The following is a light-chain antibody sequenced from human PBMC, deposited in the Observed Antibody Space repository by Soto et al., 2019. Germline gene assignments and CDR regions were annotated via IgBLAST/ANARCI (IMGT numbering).Light chain of an antibody. CDR2: AAS. CDR1: QSISSY. CDR3: QQSYSTPWT. V-gene: IGKV1-39*01. Sequence: DIQITQSPSSLSASVGDRVTITCRASQSISSYLNWYQQKPGKAPKLLIYAASSLQSGVPSRFSGSGSGTDFTLTISSLKPEDFETYYCQQSYSTPWTFGQGKKV. J-gene: IGKJ1*01.